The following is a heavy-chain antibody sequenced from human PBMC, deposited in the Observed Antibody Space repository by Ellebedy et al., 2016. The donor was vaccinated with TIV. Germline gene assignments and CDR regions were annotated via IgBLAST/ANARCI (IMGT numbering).Heavy chain of an antibody. D-gene: IGHD3-9*01. CDR1: GGSISNYY. Sequence: SETLSLXXTVSGGSISNYYWSWVRQPPGKGLEWIGYIYYSADTNYNPSLKSRVTISVDTSKKQVSLKLSSVTAADTAVYYCARDLRKGGMDVWGQGTTVTVSS. J-gene: IGHJ6*02. CDR2: IYYSADT. CDR3: ARDLRKGGMDV. V-gene: IGHV4-59*01.